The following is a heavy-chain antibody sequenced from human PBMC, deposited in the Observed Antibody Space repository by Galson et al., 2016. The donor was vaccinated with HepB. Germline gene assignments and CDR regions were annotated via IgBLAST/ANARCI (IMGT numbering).Heavy chain of an antibody. J-gene: IGHJ6*02. CDR3: ARDYNSTWYYYGVDV. Sequence: SLRLSCAASGFTFNSFAMHWVRQAPGKGLVWVAVISYDGSRKFYADFVEGRFTISRDNSKNTLYLQMNSLRPEDTDVYYCARDYNSTWYYYGVDVWGQGTTVTVSS. V-gene: IGHV3-30*04. CDR1: GFTFNSFA. D-gene: IGHD3-10*01. CDR2: ISYDGSRK.